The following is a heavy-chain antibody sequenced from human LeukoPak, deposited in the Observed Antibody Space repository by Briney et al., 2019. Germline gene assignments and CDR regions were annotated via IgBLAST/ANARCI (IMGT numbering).Heavy chain of an antibody. CDR3: ARVPVWSGYLDAFDI. V-gene: IGHV3-66*02. J-gene: IGHJ3*02. CDR2: IYSGGST. D-gene: IGHD3-3*01. Sequence: PGGSLRLSCAASGFTVRSNYMSWVRQAPGKGLEWVSIIYSGGSTYYADSVKGRFTISRDNSKNTLYFQMNSLRAEDTAVYYRARVPVWSGYLDAFDIWGQGTMVTVSS. CDR1: GFTVRSNY.